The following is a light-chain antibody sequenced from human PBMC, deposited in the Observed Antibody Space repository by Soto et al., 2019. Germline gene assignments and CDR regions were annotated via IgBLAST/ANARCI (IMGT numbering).Light chain of an antibody. CDR3: CSYAGSSTFYV. V-gene: IGLV2-23*01. CDR1: SSDVGSYNL. J-gene: IGLJ1*01. CDR2: EDS. Sequence: QSALTQPASVSGSLGQSITISCTGTSSDVGSYNLVSWYQQHPGKAPKLMIYEDSKRPSGVSNRFSGSKSGNTASLTISGLQAEDEADYYCCSYAGSSTFYVFGTGTKLTVL.